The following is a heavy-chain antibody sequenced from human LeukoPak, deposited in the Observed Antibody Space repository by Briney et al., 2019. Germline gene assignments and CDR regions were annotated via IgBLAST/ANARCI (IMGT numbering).Heavy chain of an antibody. CDR1: GFTFSSYE. CDR2: ITSSGSTM. D-gene: IGHD3-10*01. V-gene: IGHV3-48*03. Sequence: GGSLRLSCAASGFTFSSYEMHWVRQAPGKGLEWVSYITSSGSTMYYADSVKGRFTISRDNAKNSLYLQMSSLRAEDTAVYYCAKDNYGSGSYYIYYYGMDVWGQGTTVTVSS. CDR3: AKDNYGSGSYYIYYYGMDV. J-gene: IGHJ6*02.